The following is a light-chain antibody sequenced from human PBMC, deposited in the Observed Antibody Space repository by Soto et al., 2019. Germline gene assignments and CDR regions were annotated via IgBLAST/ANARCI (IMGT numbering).Light chain of an antibody. J-gene: IGKJ1*01. CDR3: LQVYSSRWP. Sequence: DIQMTQSPSSLSASVGDRVTITCRARQNLRSYFKWYQQKTGKDPQLLIYATSSVQPAVPSRLSASGSGTEFSLVRSDRRPEDSATYYCLQVYSSRWPSGRGTKVEI. CDR2: ATS. V-gene: IGKV1-39*01. CDR1: QNLRSY.